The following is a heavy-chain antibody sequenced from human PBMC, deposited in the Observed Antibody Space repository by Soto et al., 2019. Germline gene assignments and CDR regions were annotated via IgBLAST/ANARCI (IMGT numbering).Heavy chain of an antibody. CDR3: ARRIVATETFDY. V-gene: IGHV4-39*01. CDR1: GDSITTNSYF. J-gene: IGHJ4*02. D-gene: IGHD5-12*01. CDR2: IYYSGTT. Sequence: SETLSLTCTVSGDSITTNSYFWAWIRQPPGKGLEWIGSIYYSGTTYYNPSLKSRVTISVDRSKNQFSLKLSSVTAADTAVYYRARRIVATETFDYWGQGTLVTVSS.